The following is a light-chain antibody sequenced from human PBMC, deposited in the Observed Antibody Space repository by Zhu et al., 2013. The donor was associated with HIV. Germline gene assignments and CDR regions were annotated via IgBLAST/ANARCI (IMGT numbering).Light chain of an antibody. CDR3: QSYDSSIWV. J-gene: IGLJ3*02. V-gene: IGLV6-57*01. CDR2: EHN. CDR1: SGSIASNY. Sequence: NFMLTQPHSVSESPGKTATISCTRSSGSIASNYVQWYQQRPGSSPTTVIYEHNQRPSGVPDRFSGSIDRSSNSASLTISGLKTEDEADYYCQSYDSSIWVFGGGTKLTVL.